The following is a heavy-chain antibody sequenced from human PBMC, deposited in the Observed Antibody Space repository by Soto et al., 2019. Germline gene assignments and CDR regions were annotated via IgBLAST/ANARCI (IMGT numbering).Heavy chain of an antibody. V-gene: IGHV3-64*01. Sequence: EVQLVESGGGLVQPGGSLRLSCAASGFTFSSYAMHWVRQAPGKGLEYVSTISSNGGSTYYAISVKGSFTISRDNSKNTLYHQMGSLRAEDMAVYYWARGSNGYHFDYWGPGTLVTVSS. CDR3: ARGSNGYHFDY. J-gene: IGHJ4*02. CDR1: GFTFSSYA. D-gene: IGHD5-12*01. CDR2: ISSNGGST.